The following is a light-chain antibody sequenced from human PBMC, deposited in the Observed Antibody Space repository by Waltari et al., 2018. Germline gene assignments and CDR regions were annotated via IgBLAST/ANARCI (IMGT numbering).Light chain of an antibody. CDR1: QDITNF. V-gene: IGKV1-33*01. CDR2: DAS. CDR3: QQYDNLPPLS. Sequence: DIQLTQSPSSLSASVGDRVTIPCQASQDITNFLNWYQQKPGKAPKLLIYDASKLQTGVPSRFSGSGSGTDFTFTISSLQPEDVATYFCQQYDNLPPLSFGGGTKVDIK. J-gene: IGKJ4*01.